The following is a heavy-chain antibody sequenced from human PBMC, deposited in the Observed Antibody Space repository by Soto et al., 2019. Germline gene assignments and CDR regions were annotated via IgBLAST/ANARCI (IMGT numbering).Heavy chain of an antibody. V-gene: IGHV4-34*01. D-gene: IGHD3-10*01. J-gene: IGHJ6*02. Sequence: PSETLSLTCAVYGGSFSDYYWSWIRQPPGKGLEWIGEISRSGSTNYNPSLKSRVTISIDTSKNQFSLKLSSVTAADTAVYYCARDGIIMVRKAYYGLDVWGQGTTVTVSS. CDR3: ARDGIIMVRKAYYGLDV. CDR2: ISRSGST. CDR1: GGSFSDYY.